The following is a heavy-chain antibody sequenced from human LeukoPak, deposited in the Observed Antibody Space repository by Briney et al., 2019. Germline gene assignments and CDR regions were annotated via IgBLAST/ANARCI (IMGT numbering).Heavy chain of an antibody. J-gene: IGHJ4*02. D-gene: IGHD5-18*01. Sequence: SETLSLTCTVSGGSISSYYWSWIRQPAGKGLEWIGRIYTSGSTNYNPSLKSRVTMSVDTSKNQFSLKLSSVTAADTAVYYCARDTPRGHSYGSFDYWGQGTLVTVSS. V-gene: IGHV4-4*07. CDR2: IYTSGST. CDR1: GGSISSYY. CDR3: ARDTPRGHSYGSFDY.